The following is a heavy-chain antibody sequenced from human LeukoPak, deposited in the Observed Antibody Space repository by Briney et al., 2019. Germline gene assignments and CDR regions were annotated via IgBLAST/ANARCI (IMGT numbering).Heavy chain of an antibody. V-gene: IGHV4-59*01. Sequence: SETLSLTCTVSGGSISSYYWSWIRQPPGKGLEWIGYIYYSGSTNYNPSLKSRVTISVDTSKNQFSLKLSSVTAADTAVYYCARVSLVRGTPDYYFDYWGQGTLVTVSS. D-gene: IGHD3-10*01. J-gene: IGHJ4*02. CDR3: ARVSLVRGTPDYYFDY. CDR2: IYYSGST. CDR1: GGSISSYY.